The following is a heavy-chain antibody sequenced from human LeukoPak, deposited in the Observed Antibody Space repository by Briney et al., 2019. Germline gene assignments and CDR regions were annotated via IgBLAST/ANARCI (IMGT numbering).Heavy chain of an antibody. D-gene: IGHD6-6*01. CDR3: ASLFLCYGCSSSSDSFNI. CDR1: GFTFKTYS. CDR2: ISGVVGSI. V-gene: IGHV3-21*01. Sequence: VGSLRLSSAAPGFTFKTYSMNWVRQALGKRLWCVSAISGVVGSIYYADSVKGRFSLSRDNAKNSLYLQINSLRAEDTAVYYCASLFLCYGCSSSSDSFNIWGQGTMVTVSS. J-gene: IGHJ3*02.